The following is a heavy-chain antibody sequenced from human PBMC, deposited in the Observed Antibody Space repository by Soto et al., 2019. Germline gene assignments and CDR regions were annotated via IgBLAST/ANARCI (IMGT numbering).Heavy chain of an antibody. Sequence: QVQLVQSGAEVKKPGSSVKVSCKASGGTFSSYAISWVRQAPGQGLEWMGGIIPISDTTNYAQKFQGSVTITADESTSTAYMELSSMRSEATAVYYCARSQGSSTSLEIYYYYYYGMDVWGQGTTVTVSS. J-gene: IGHJ6*02. V-gene: IGHV1-69*01. CDR3: ARSQGSSTSLEIYYYYYYGMDV. CDR2: IIPISDTT. CDR1: GGTFSSYA. D-gene: IGHD2-2*01.